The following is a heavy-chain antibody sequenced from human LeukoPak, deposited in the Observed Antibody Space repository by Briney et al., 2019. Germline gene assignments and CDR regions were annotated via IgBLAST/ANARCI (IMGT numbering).Heavy chain of an antibody. CDR3: ASRATLDGSWFDP. CDR2: ISPYNGNT. V-gene: IGHV1-18*01. Sequence: ASVTVSCKASGYTFTSYGISWVRQAPGQGLEWMGWISPYNGNTHYAQKVQVRVTMTTDTSTSTAYMELRSLKSDDTAVYYCASRATLDGSWFDPWGQGTLVTVSS. CDR1: GYTFTSYG. D-gene: IGHD5-24*01. J-gene: IGHJ5*02.